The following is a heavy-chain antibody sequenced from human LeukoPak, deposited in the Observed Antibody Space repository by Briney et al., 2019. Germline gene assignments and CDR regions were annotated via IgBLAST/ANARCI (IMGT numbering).Heavy chain of an antibody. Sequence: GGSLRLSCAASGFTFSSHAMTWVRQAPGKGLDWVSAINDDGGGTYYADSVKGRFTVSRDNSKNTLFLQMNSLRAEDTAMYYCAKGGSGTASNPVDYWGQGTLVTVSS. V-gene: IGHV3-23*01. J-gene: IGHJ4*02. CDR1: GFTFSSHA. CDR3: AKGGSGTASNPVDY. CDR2: INDDGGGT. D-gene: IGHD1-7*01.